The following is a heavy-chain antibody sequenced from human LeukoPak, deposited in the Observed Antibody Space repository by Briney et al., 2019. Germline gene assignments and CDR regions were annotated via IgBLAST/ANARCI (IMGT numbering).Heavy chain of an antibody. Sequence: PSETLSLSCSVFGGSISNDYMSWIRLPPGKGLGWIGYIHYSGSANYNPSLSNRLTISVDTSKNQFSLRLSSVTAADTAVYYCARDRTGNNWFDPWGQGTLVTVSS. CDR2: IHYSGSA. V-gene: IGHV4-59*01. J-gene: IGHJ5*01. D-gene: IGHD1-1*01. CDR3: ARDRTGNNWFDP. CDR1: GGSISNDY.